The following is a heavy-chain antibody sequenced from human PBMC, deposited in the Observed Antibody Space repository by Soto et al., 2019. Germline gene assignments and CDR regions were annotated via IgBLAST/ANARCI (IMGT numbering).Heavy chain of an antibody. CDR1: GGSFSGYY. CDR3: AAIQNYDILTGYPRHGFDP. J-gene: IGHJ5*02. D-gene: IGHD3-9*01. Sequence: SETLSLTCAVYGGSFSGYYWSWIRQPPGKGLEWIGEINHSGSTNYNPSLKSRVTISVDTSKNQFSLKLSSVTAADTAVYYCAAIQNYDILTGYPRHGFDPWGQGILVTVSS. CDR2: INHSGST. V-gene: IGHV4-34*01.